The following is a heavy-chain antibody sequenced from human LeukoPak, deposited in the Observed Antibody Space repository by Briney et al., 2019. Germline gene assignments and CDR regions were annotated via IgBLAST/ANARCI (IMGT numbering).Heavy chain of an antibody. J-gene: IGHJ6*02. D-gene: IGHD3-10*01. CDR2: IIPILGIA. Sequence: SVKVSCKASGGTFSSYVISWVRQAPGQGLEWMGRIIPILGIANYAQKFQGRVTITADKSTSTAYMELSSLRSEDTAVYYCARRAMVRDYCMDVWGQGTTVTVSS. V-gene: IGHV1-69*04. CDR3: ARRAMVRDYCMDV. CDR1: GGTFSSYV.